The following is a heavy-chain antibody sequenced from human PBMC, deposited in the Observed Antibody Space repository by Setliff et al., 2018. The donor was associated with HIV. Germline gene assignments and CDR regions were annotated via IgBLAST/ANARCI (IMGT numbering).Heavy chain of an antibody. Sequence: SETLSLTCTVSGGSISSSSYYWGWIRQPPGKGLEWIGSIYSSGSTNYNPSLKSRVTISVDTSKNQFSLKLSSVTAADTAVYYCAKQYCGGDCYSDSYYYMDVWGKGTTVTVSS. CDR2: IYSSGST. CDR3: AKQYCGGDCYSDSYYYMDV. J-gene: IGHJ6*03. D-gene: IGHD2-21*01. V-gene: IGHV4-39*01. CDR1: GGSISSSSYY.